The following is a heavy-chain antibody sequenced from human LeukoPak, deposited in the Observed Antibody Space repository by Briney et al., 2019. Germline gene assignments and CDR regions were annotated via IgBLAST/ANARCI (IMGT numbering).Heavy chain of an antibody. J-gene: IGHJ4*02. Sequence: ASVKVSCKASGGTFIIYAISWVRQAPGQGLEWMGGIISIFGTANYAQKFQGRVTITADESTSTAYMELRSLRSDDTAVYYCARDVGLWGSYRYTPGYWGQGTLVTVSS. D-gene: IGHD3-16*02. CDR1: GGTFIIYA. CDR2: IISIFGTA. CDR3: ARDVGLWGSYRYTPGY. V-gene: IGHV1-69*13.